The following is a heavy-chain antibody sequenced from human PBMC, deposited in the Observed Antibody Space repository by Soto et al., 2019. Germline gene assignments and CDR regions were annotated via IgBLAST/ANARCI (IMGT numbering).Heavy chain of an antibody. CDR3: AKGSDVARHELDY. D-gene: IGHD2-15*01. Sequence: QVQLVESGGGVVQPGRSLRLSCAASGFTFSNFGMHWVRQATGKGLEWVAAISSDGSDKYYSDSVKGRFTISRDNSKNTLFRQMNILRVEDTAAYDCAKGSDVARHELDYLGQGTLGTVSS. CDR2: ISSDGSDK. V-gene: IGHV3-30*18. J-gene: IGHJ4*02. CDR1: GFTFSNFG.